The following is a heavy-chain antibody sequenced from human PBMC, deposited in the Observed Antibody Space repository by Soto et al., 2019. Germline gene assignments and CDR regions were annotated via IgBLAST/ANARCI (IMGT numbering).Heavy chain of an antibody. CDR1: GLTFYSYA. CDR3: AKAGHISIFGVVVRYWYFDL. Sequence: VQLLESGGGLVQPGGSLRLSCSASGLTFYSYAMSWVRQAPGKGLEWVSTITGSGESTYYADSVKGRFTVSRDNSKNTLFLQMNSLRAEDTAVYYCAKAGHISIFGVVVRYWYFDLWGRGTLVTVSS. J-gene: IGHJ2*01. D-gene: IGHD3-3*01. V-gene: IGHV3-23*01. CDR2: ITGSGEST.